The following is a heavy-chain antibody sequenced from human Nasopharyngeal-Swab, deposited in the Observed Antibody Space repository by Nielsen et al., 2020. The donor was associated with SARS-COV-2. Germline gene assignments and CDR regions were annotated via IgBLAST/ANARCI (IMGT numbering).Heavy chain of an antibody. CDR2: IKSKVYGATV. CDR3: STRPSDTHVL. CDR1: GFPLGDFA. Sequence: GGSLRLSCTPSGFPLGDFAVSWVRQAPGKGLEWVSLIKSKVYGATVEYAASVKGRFIVSRDDSKSIAYLHMNNLESEDTAVYYCSTRPSDTHVLWGRGTLVTVSS. J-gene: IGHJ4*02. V-gene: IGHV3-49*04.